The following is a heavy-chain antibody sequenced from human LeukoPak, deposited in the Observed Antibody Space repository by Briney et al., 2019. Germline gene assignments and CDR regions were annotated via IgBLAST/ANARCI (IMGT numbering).Heavy chain of an antibody. CDR2: IYYTGNT. J-gene: IGHJ4*02. D-gene: IGHD2-15*01. CDR3: ARGRVAYSAYYFDY. V-gene: IGHV4-59*01. CDR1: GDSISNYF. Sequence: SETLSRTRTVSGDSISNYFWSWIPPPPGRGREGFGYIYYTGNTNYKPSLKSRVTMSVDTSTNQFSLRLRSVTAADTAVYYCARGRVAYSAYYFDYWGRGTLVTVSS.